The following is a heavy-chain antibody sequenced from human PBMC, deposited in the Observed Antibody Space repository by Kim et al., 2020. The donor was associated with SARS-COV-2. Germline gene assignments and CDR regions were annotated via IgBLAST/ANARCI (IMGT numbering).Heavy chain of an antibody. V-gene: IGHV4-61*02. CDR2: IYTNGST. CDR3: ARGTYYDILTAFDY. D-gene: IGHD3-9*01. CDR1: GGSISSGSYY. Sequence: SETLSLTCTVSGGSISSGSYYWSWIRQPAGKGLEWIGRIYTNGSTNYNPSLKSRVTISVDTSKNQFSLKLSSVTAADTAVYYCARGTYYDILTAFDYWGQGTLVTVSS. J-gene: IGHJ4*02.